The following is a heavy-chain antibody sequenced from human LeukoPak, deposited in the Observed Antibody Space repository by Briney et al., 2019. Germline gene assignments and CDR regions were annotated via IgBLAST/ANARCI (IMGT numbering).Heavy chain of an antibody. J-gene: IGHJ3*02. CDR2: IYTSGST. Sequence: SQTLSLTCTVSGGSISSGSYYWSWIRQPAGKGLEWIGRIYTSGSTNYNPSPKSRVTISVDTSKNQFSLKLSSVTAADTAVYYCARGQLGTQRGAFDIWGQGTMVTVSS. D-gene: IGHD7-27*01. V-gene: IGHV4-61*02. CDR3: ARGQLGTQRGAFDI. CDR1: GGSISSGSYY.